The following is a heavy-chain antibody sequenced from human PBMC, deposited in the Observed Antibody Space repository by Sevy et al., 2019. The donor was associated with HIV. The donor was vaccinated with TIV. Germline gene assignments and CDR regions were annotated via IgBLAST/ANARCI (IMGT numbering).Heavy chain of an antibody. V-gene: IGHV3-49*04. CDR3: TRAKAAQSIFDY. D-gene: IGHD6-13*01. Sequence: GGSLRLSCTASGFTFGDYCMSWVRQAPGKGLEWVAFLKSDVYGGTVDHAASVRGRFVISRDDSKTIAYLQMNDLKTEDTCVYYCTRAKAAQSIFDYWGQGALVTVSS. CDR1: GFTFGDYC. CDR2: LKSDVYGGTV. J-gene: IGHJ4*02.